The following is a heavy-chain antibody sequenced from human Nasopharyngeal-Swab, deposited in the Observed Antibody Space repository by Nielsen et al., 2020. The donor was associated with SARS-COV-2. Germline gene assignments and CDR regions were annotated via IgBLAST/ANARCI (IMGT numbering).Heavy chain of an antibody. CDR3: AKEQAPPYYYYGMDV. CDR2: ISGSGGST. J-gene: IGHJ6*02. V-gene: IGHV3-23*01. D-gene: IGHD6-6*01. Sequence: VRQAPGKGLKWVSAISGSGGSTYYADSVKGRFTISRDNSKNTLYLQMNSLRAEDTAVYYCAKEQAPPYYYYGMDVWGQGTTVTVSS.